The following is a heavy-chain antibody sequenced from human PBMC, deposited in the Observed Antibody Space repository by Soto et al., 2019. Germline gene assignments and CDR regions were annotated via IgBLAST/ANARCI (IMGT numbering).Heavy chain of an antibody. CDR2: INAGNGNT. Sequence: ASVKVSCKASGYTFTSYAMHWVRQAPGQRLEWMGWINAGNGNTKYSQKFQGRVTITTDTSTSTAYMELRSLRSDDTAVYYWAREYSGSPESFDYWGQGTLVTVSS. J-gene: IGHJ4*02. CDR3: AREYSGSPESFDY. D-gene: IGHD1-26*01. V-gene: IGHV1-3*01. CDR1: GYTFTSYA.